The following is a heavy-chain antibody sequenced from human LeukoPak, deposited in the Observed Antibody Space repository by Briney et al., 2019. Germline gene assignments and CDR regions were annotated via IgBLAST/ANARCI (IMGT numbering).Heavy chain of an antibody. J-gene: IGHJ4*02. Sequence: GGSLRLSCAASGFTFSSYGMHWVRQAPGKGLEWVAVIWYDGSNKYYVDSVKGRFTISRDNSKNTLYLQMNSLRAEDTAVYYCARSIAGSSFESWGQGTLVTVSS. V-gene: IGHV3-33*01. D-gene: IGHD3-22*01. CDR3: ARSIAGSSFES. CDR1: GFTFSSYG. CDR2: IWYDGSNK.